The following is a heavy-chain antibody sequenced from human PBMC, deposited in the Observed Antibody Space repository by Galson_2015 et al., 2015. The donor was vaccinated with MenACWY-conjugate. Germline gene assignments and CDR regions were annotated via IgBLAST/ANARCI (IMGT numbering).Heavy chain of an antibody. CDR3: ARVGGSSLAPFDY. CDR1: AFSVGSNY. Sequence: SLRLSCATSAFSVGSNYMNWVRQAPGKGLEWVSIIYSGGDTYYADSVKGRFTISRDNSKNTLYLQMNYPRAEDTAVYYCARVGGSSLAPFDYWGQGTLVTVSS. D-gene: IGHD6-6*01. J-gene: IGHJ4*02. V-gene: IGHV3-53*01. CDR2: IYSGGDT.